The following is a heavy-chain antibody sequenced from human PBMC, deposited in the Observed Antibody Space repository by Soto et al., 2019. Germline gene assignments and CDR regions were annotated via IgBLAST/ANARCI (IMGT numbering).Heavy chain of an antibody. V-gene: IGHV3-7*03. CDR1: HFSFSTPW. J-gene: IGHJ4*01. Sequence: GGSLRLSCAASHFSFSTPWMNWIRQPPGKGLEWVANINPHGSAKYNVDSLKGRFTIVRDNAKNSLYLQMNSRRAEETAVYFCARFSRGHWVDYCGHGALVTVSS. CDR3: ARFSRGHWVDY. D-gene: IGHD3-10*01. CDR2: INPHGSAK.